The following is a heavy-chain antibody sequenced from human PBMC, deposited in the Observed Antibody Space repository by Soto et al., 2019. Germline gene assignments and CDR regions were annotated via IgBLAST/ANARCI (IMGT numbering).Heavy chain of an antibody. J-gene: IGHJ6*02. CDR1: GYTFTSYA. V-gene: IGHV1-3*01. D-gene: IGHD2-2*02. CDR2: INAGNGNA. CDR3: AGSTSSTSCYTCYYYYGMDV. Sequence: ASVKVSCKASGYTFTSYAMHWVRQAPGQRLEWMGWINAGNGNAKYSQKFQGRVTITRDTSASTAYMELSSLRSEDTAVYYCAGSTSSTSCYTCYYYYGMDVWGQGTTVTVSS.